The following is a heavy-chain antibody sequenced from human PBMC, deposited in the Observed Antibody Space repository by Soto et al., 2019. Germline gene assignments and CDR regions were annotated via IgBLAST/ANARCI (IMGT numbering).Heavy chain of an antibody. CDR2: IYYSGST. CDR3: ARLRGGEMATIGGYWFDP. Sequence: SETLSLTCTVSGGSISSSSYYWGWIRQPPGKGLEWIGSIYYSGSTYYNPSLKSRVTISVDTSKNQFSLKLSSVTAADTAVYYCARLRGGEMATIGGYWFDPWGQGTLVTVSS. CDR1: GGSISSSSYY. J-gene: IGHJ5*02. V-gene: IGHV4-39*01. D-gene: IGHD5-12*01.